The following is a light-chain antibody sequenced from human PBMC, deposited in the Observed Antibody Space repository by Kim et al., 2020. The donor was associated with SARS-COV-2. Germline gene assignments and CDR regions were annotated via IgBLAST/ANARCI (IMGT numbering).Light chain of an antibody. CDR3: QQSYGSPYT. J-gene: IGKJ2*01. CDR1: QNIATY. V-gene: IGKV1-39*01. CDR2: TAS. Sequence: SASVGDRVTITCRASQNIATYLNWYQQRPGKAPEFLIKTASTLQSGVPSRFSASGYGTEFTLTISSLQPGDFATYYCQQSYGSPYTLGQGTKLEI.